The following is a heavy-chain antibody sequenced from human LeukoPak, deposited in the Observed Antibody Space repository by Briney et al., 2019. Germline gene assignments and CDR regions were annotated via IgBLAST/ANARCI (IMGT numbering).Heavy chain of an antibody. V-gene: IGHV1-69*13. Sequence: SVKVSCKASGYTFTSYGISWVRQAPGQGLEWMGGIIPIFGTANYAQKFQGRVTITADESTSTAYMELSSLRSEDTAVYYCAIKGGGYPYYFDYWGQGTLVTVSS. CDR3: AIKGGGYPYYFDY. CDR1: GYTFTSYG. CDR2: IIPIFGTA. J-gene: IGHJ4*02. D-gene: IGHD3-16*01.